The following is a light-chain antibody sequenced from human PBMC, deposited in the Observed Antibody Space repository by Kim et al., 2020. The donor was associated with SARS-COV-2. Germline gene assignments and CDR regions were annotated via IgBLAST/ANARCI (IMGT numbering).Light chain of an antibody. CDR2: AAS. CDR1: QGINKF. V-gene: IGKV1-27*01. Sequence: SASIGDRVTITCRASQGINKFLAWYQQKPGKVPKLLIYAASTLQSGVPSRCSGSGSGTDFTLTVSSLQPEDVATYYCQKYDSAPYTFGQGTKLEI. J-gene: IGKJ2*01. CDR3: QKYDSAPYT.